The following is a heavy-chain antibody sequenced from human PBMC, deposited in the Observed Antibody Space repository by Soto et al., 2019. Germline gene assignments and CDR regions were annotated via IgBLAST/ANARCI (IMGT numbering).Heavy chain of an antibody. Sequence: PGESLKISCNGSGYSFTSYWIGWVRQMPGKGLELMGIIYPGDSDTRYSPSFQGHVIISADKSISTAYLQWSSLKASDTALYYCARPVSPGATMDYWGQGTLVTVSS. V-gene: IGHV5-51*01. CDR1: GYSFTSYW. CDR3: ARPVSPGATMDY. D-gene: IGHD1-26*01. J-gene: IGHJ4*02. CDR2: IYPGDSDT.